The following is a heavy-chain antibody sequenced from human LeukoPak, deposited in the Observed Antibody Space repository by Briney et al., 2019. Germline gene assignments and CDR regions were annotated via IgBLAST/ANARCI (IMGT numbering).Heavy chain of an antibody. Sequence: GGSLRLSCAASGFTFDDYAMHWVRQAPGKGLELVSGISWNSGSIGYADSVKGRFTISRDNAKNSLYLQMNSLRAEDTALYYCAKGSIMVRGVIDYWGQGTLVTVSS. CDR3: AKGSIMVRGVIDY. D-gene: IGHD3-10*01. V-gene: IGHV3-9*01. CDR1: GFTFDDYA. J-gene: IGHJ4*02. CDR2: ISWNSGSI.